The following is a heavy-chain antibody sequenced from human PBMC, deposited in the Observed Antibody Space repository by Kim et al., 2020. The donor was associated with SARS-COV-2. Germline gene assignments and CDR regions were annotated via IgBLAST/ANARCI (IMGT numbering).Heavy chain of an antibody. CDR3: ARDYALVALVTVVHYGMDV. CDR1: GFTFSSYE. D-gene: IGHD2-2*01. V-gene: IGHV3-48*03. J-gene: IGHJ6*02. Sequence: GGSLRLSCVASGFTFSSYEMNWVRQAPGKGLEWVSYISSSGSNIFYADSVKGRFTISRDNAKNSLYLHMNSLRAEDTAVYYCARDYALVALVTVVHYGMDVWGQGTTVTVSS. CDR2: ISSSGSNI.